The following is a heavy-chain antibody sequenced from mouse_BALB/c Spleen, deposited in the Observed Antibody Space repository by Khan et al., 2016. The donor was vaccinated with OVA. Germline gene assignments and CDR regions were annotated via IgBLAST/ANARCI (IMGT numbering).Heavy chain of an antibody. V-gene: IGHV5-6*01. CDR3: ARRAYYYNSEGVAY. J-gene: IGHJ3*01. Sequence: EVELVESGGDLVKPGGSLKLSCAASGFTFSTYGMSWVRQTPDKRLEWVATISSGGSYTYYPDSVKGRFTISRDNAKNTLYLQMSSLKSEDTAMYYCARRAYYYNSEGVAYWGQGTLVTVSA. D-gene: IGHD1-1*01. CDR2: ISSGGSYT. CDR1: GFTFSTYG.